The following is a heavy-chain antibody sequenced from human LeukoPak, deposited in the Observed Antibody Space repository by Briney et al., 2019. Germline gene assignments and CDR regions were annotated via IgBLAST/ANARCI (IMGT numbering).Heavy chain of an antibody. Sequence: PGGSLRLSCEASGFTFSSYGMHGVRQAPGKGLEWVAVMSYDGSKKNYADSVKGRFTISRDNSKNTLYLQMNSLRAEDTAVYYCAKDMAEGSGNYYSYYFDYWGQGTLVTVSS. V-gene: IGHV3-30*18. CDR2: MSYDGSKK. CDR1: GFTFSSYG. D-gene: IGHD3-10*01. CDR3: AKDMAEGSGNYYSYYFDY. J-gene: IGHJ4*02.